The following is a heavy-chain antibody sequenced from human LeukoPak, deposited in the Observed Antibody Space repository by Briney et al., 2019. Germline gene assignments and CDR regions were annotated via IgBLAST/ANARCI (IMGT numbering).Heavy chain of an antibody. J-gene: IGHJ6*02. Sequence: GGSLRLSCAASGFTVSSNYMSWVRQAPGKGLEWVSVIYSGGSTYYADSVKGRFTISRHNSKSTLYLQMNSLRAEDTAVFYCARTIAQYTSSWLHYYYGMDVWGQGTTVTVSS. D-gene: IGHD6-13*01. CDR2: IYSGGST. CDR1: GFTVSSNY. V-gene: IGHV3-53*01. CDR3: ARTIAQYTSSWLHYYYGMDV.